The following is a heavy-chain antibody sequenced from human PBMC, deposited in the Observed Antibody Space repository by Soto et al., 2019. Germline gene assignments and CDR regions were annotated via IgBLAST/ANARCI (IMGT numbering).Heavy chain of an antibody. D-gene: IGHD3-3*01. CDR1: GGSFSGYY. J-gene: IGHJ6*02. Sequence: SETLSLTCAVYGGSFSGYYWSWIRQPPGKGLEWIGEINHSGSTNYNPSLKSRVTISVDTSKNQFSLKLSSVTAADTAVYYCARGSAKRDFCSGPPRLVYGMDVWGQGTTVTVSS. V-gene: IGHV4-34*01. CDR3: ARGSAKRDFCSGPPRLVYGMDV. CDR2: INHSGST.